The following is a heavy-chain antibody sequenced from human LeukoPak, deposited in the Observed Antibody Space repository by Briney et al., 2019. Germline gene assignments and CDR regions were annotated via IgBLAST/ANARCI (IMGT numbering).Heavy chain of an antibody. Sequence: GGSLRLSCAAFGFTFSSYAMHWVRQAPGKGLEWVTIISYDGSKKYYADYVKGRFTISRDNSKNTLYLQMNSLTAEDTAVYFCARDMIVVVTSDTFDIWGQGTVVTVSS. CDR2: ISYDGSKK. CDR1: GFTFSSYA. J-gene: IGHJ3*02. D-gene: IGHD2-21*02. V-gene: IGHV3-30*04. CDR3: ARDMIVVVTSDTFDI.